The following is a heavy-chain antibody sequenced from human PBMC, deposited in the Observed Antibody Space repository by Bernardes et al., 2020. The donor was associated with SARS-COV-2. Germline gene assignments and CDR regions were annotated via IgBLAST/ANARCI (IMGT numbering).Heavy chain of an antibody. CDR1: GFTFSSYA. V-gene: IGHV3-23*01. D-gene: IGHD2-2*01. CDR2: ISGSGGST. J-gene: IGHJ6*03. Sequence: GGSLRLSCAASGFTFSSYAMSWVRQAPGKGLEWVSAISGSGGSTYYADSVKGRFTISRDNSKNTLYLQMNSLRAEDTAVYYCAKLGYCSSTSCYDYYYYYYMDVWGKGTTVTVSS. CDR3: AKLGYCSSTSCYDYYYYYYMDV.